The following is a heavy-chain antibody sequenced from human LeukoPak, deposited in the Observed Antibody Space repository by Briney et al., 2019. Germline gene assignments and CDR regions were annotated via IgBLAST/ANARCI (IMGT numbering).Heavy chain of an antibody. D-gene: IGHD2-21*02. CDR2: IYYSGST. CDR3: AREILANDCGGDCYDYYFDY. V-gene: IGHV4-30-4*01. CDR1: GGSISSGDYY. Sequence: PSETLSLTYTVSGGSISSGDYYWSWIRQPPGTGLEWIGYIYYSGSTYYNPSLKSRVTISVDTSKNQFSLKLSSVTAADTAVYYCAREILANDCGGDCYDYYFDYWGQGTLVTVSS. J-gene: IGHJ4*02.